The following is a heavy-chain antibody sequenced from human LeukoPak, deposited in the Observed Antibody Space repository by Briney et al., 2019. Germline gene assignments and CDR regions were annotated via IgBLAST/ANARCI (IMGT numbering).Heavy chain of an antibody. CDR3: ARDRYYYDSSGYYPNWFDP. CDR2: IYTSGST. V-gene: IGHV4-61*02. J-gene: IGHJ5*02. D-gene: IGHD3-22*01. Sequence: SKTLSLTCTVSGGSISSSSYYWSWIRQPAGKGLEWIGRIYTSGSTNYNPSLKSRVTMSVDTSKNQFSLKLSSVTAADTAVYYCARDRYYYDSSGYYPNWFDPWGQGTLVTVSS. CDR1: GGSISSSSYY.